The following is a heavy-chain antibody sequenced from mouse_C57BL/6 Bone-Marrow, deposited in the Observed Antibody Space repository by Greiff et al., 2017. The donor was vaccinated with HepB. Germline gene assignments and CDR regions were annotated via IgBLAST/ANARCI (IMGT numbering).Heavy chain of an antibody. Sequence: EVKLVESGPELVKPGASVKISCEASGYSFTGYYMHWVKQSHGNILDWIGYIYPYNGVSSYNQKFKGKATLTVDKSSSTAYMQLSSLTSEDSAVYFCARGGSSQLYFDYWGQGTTLTVSS. V-gene: IGHV1-31*01. CDR1: GYSFTGYY. CDR2: IYPYNGVS. CDR3: ARGGSSQLYFDY. J-gene: IGHJ2*01. D-gene: IGHD1-1*01.